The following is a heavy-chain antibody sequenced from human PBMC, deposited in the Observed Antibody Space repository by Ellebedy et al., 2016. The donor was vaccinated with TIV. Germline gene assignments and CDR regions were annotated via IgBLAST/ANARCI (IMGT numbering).Heavy chain of an antibody. V-gene: IGHV1-46*01. J-gene: IGHJ4*02. Sequence: AASVKVSCKASGYTFTSYYMHWARQAPGQGLEWMGIIDPSGGSTTNAQKFQGRVIMTRDTSTSTVYMELSSLRSEDTAVYYCAREMAATGTQTPIFDYWGQGTLVTVSS. CDR2: IDPSGGST. CDR3: AREMAATGTQTPIFDY. CDR1: GYTFTSYY. D-gene: IGHD6-13*01.